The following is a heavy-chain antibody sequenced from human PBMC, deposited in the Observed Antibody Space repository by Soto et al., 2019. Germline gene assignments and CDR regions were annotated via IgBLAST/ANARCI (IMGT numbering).Heavy chain of an antibody. J-gene: IGHJ4*02. D-gene: IGHD3-3*01. V-gene: IGHV4-61*01. CDR3: ASCDFWSGYYFDY. Sequence: SETPALTCTVSGGSVSSGSYYWSWIRQPPGKGLEWIGYIYYSGSTNYNPSLKSRVTISVDTSKNQFSLKLSSVTAADTAVYYCASCDFWSGYYFDYWGQGTLVTVSS. CDR1: GGSVSSGSYY. CDR2: IYYSGST.